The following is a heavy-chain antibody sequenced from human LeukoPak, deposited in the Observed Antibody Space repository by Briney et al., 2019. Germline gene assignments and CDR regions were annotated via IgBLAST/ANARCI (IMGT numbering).Heavy chain of an antibody. D-gene: IGHD4-17*01. Sequence: GGSLRLSCAASGFTFSDYYMSWIRQAPGEGLEFVSIVYGGDTTVYADALKGRFIISRDNVKNSLYLQMNSLRAEDTAVYHCARALIGDYDKLDYWGQGTLVTVSS. CDR1: GFTFSDYY. J-gene: IGHJ4*02. CDR3: ARALIGDYDKLDY. V-gene: IGHV3-66*01. CDR2: VYGGDTT.